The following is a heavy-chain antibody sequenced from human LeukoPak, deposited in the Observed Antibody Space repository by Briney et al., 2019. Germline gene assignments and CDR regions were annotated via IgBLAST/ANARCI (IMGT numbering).Heavy chain of an antibody. CDR3: ARDRGGSSSWYGGVFDY. V-gene: IGHV3-23*01. J-gene: IGHJ4*02. CDR1: GFTFSSYA. CDR2: ISGSGGST. D-gene: IGHD6-13*01. Sequence: GGSLRLSCAASGFTFSSYAMSWVRQAPGKGLEWVSAISGSGGSTYYADSVKGRFTISRDNSKNTLYLQMNSLRAEDTAVYYCARDRGGSSSWYGGVFDYWGQGTLVTVSS.